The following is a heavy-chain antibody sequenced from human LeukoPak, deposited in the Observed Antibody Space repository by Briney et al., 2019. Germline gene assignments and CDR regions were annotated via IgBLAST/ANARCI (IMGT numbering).Heavy chain of an antibody. CDR1: GFTLSSYA. Sequence: PGGSLRLSCAASGFTLSSYAMSWVRQAPGKGLEWVSAISGSGGSTYYADSVKGRFTISRDNSKNTLYLQMNSLRAEDTAVYYCAKSSGGSHNPANYWGQGTPVTVSS. CDR3: AKSSGGSHNPANY. D-gene: IGHD2-15*01. J-gene: IGHJ4*02. V-gene: IGHV3-23*01. CDR2: ISGSGGST.